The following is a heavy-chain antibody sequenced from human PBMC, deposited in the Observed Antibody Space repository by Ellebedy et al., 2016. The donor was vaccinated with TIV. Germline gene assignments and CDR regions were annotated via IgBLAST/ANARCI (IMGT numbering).Heavy chain of an antibody. Sequence: GESLKISCAASGFTFSSYGMHWVRQAPGKGLEWVAVIWYDGSNKYYADSVKGRFTISRDNSKNTLYLQMNSLRAEDTAVYYCARAKSSLYYYYGMDVWGQGTTVTVSS. CDR3: ARAKSSLYYYYGMDV. V-gene: IGHV3-33*08. CDR2: IWYDGSNK. CDR1: GFTFSSYG. J-gene: IGHJ6*02.